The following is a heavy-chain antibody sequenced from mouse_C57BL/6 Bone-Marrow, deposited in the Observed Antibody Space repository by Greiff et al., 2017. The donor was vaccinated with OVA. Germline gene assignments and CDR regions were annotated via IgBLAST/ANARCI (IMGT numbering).Heavy chain of an antibody. CDR2: IYPGDGDT. CDR3: ARRYYGSRRDAMDY. J-gene: IGHJ4*01. Sequence: QVQLQQSGAELVKPGASVKISCKASGYAFSSYWMNWVKQRPGKGLEWIGQIYPGDGDTNYNGKFKGKATLTADKSSSTAYMQLSSLTSEDSAVYFCARRYYGSRRDAMDYWGQGTSVTVSS. CDR1: GYAFSSYW. D-gene: IGHD1-1*01. V-gene: IGHV1-80*01.